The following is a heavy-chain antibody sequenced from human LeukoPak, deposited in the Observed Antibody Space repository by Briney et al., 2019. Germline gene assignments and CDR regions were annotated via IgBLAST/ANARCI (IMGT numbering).Heavy chain of an antibody. CDR2: IHNDGST. Sequence: PGGSLRLSCAASGFIVSNTYMTWVRQAPGKGLEWVSVIHNDGSTYYADSVKGRFTISRDNSKNTLYLQMNSLRAEDTAVYYCAKEDYYFDTSGYYGAADYWGQGTLVTVSS. CDR1: GFIVSNTY. D-gene: IGHD3-22*01. J-gene: IGHJ4*02. CDR3: AKEDYYFDTSGYYGAADY. V-gene: IGHV3-53*01.